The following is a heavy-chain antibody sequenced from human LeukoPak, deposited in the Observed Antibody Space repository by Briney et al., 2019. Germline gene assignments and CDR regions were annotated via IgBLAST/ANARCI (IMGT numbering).Heavy chain of an antibody. CDR2: IKSKTDGGTT. Sequence: GGSLRLSCAASGFTFSNAWMSWVRQAPGKGLEWVGRIKSKTDGGTTDYAAPVKGRFTISRDDSKNTLYLQMNSPKTEDTAVYYCTTDEVLGQWLVEAFDIWGQGTMVTVSS. CDR3: TTDEVLGQWLVEAFDI. J-gene: IGHJ3*02. V-gene: IGHV3-15*01. D-gene: IGHD6-19*01. CDR1: GFTFSNAW.